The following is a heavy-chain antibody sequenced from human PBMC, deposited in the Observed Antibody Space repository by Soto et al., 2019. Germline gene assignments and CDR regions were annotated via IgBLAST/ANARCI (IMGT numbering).Heavy chain of an antibody. V-gene: IGHV1-69*13. D-gene: IGHD3-3*01. Sequence: AVKVSCQASGGTFSSFTISWVRQAPGQGLEWMGGIIPIYGTANYAQKFQGRVTITADASTRTAYMELSSLRSEDTAVYYCARDPHEFWTSYWFDPWGQGTPVTVSS. CDR2: IIPIYGTA. CDR1: GGTFSSFT. CDR3: ARDPHEFWTSYWFDP. J-gene: IGHJ5*02.